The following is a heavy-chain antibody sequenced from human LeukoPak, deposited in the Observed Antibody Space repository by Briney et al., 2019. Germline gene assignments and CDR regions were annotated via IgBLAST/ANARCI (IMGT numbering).Heavy chain of an antibody. V-gene: IGHV1-2*06. CDR1: GYTFTGYY. Sequence: GASVKVSCKASGYTFTGYYMHWVRQAPGQGLEWMGRINPNSGGTNYAQKFQGRVTMTRDTSISTAYMELSRLRSDDTAVYYCARDEQWLGQYYFGYWGQGTLVTVSS. J-gene: IGHJ4*02. CDR3: ARDEQWLGQYYFGY. D-gene: IGHD6-19*01. CDR2: INPNSGGT.